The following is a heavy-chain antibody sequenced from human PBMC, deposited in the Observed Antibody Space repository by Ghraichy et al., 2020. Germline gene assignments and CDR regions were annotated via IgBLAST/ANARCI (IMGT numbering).Heavy chain of an antibody. CDR2: ISSSSSYI. D-gene: IGHD4-23*01. J-gene: IGHJ6*02. Sequence: GESLNISCAASGFTFSSYSMNWVRQAPGKGLEWVSSISSSSSYIYYADSVKGRFTISRDNAKNSLYLQMNSLRAEDTAVYYCATTVAHYYYYGMDVGPRDHGHRLL. V-gene: IGHV3-21*01. CDR3: ATTVAHYYYYGMDV. CDR1: GFTFSSYS.